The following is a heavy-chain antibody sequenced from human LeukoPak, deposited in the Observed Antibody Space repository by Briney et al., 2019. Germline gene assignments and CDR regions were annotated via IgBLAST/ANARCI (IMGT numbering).Heavy chain of an antibody. CDR3: ARGGYSGYGVFDY. D-gene: IGHD5-12*01. CDR1: GGTFSSYT. Sequence: GSSVKVSCKASGGTFSSYTISWVRQAPGQGLEWMGRIIPILDIANYAQKFQGRVTITADKSTSTAYMELSSLRSEDTAVYYCARGGYSGYGVFDYWGQGTLVTVSS. CDR2: IIPILDIA. J-gene: IGHJ4*02. V-gene: IGHV1-69*02.